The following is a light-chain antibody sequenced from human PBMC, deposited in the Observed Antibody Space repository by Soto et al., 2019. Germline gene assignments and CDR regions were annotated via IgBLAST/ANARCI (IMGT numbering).Light chain of an antibody. CDR1: SSDVGGFDF. CDR2: DVT. CDR3: SLYTASYSV. J-gene: IGLJ3*02. Sequence: QSALTQPRSVSGSPGQSVAISCTATSSDVGGFDFVSWYQQHPGKAPKLMIYDVTKRPSGVPDRFSGSRSGDTASLTISGLLAEDEADYYCSLYTASYSVFGGGTQLTVL. V-gene: IGLV2-11*01.